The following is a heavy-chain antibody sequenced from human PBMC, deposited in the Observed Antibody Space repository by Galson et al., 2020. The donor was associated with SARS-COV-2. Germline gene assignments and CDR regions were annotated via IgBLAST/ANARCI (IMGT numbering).Heavy chain of an antibody. CDR2: ISFDGNNK. J-gene: IGHJ6*04. Sequence: GGSLRLSCVASEFTFSNYGIHWVRQAPGKGLEWVSVISFDGNNKYYADSVKGRFAISRDNSKNTLYLQMNSLEPEDTAVYYCAKALGRYYYHAMDVWGKGTTVTVSA. V-gene: IGHV3-30*18. CDR1: EFTFSNYG. CDR3: AKALGRYYYHAMDV.